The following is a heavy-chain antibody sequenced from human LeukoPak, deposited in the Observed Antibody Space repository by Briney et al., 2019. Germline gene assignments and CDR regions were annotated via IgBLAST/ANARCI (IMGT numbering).Heavy chain of an antibody. J-gene: IGHJ4*02. CDR2: LNPKTGDT. V-gene: IGHV1-2*02. D-gene: IGHD1-14*01. CDR3: ARATAENDH. Sequence: ASVNVSCKASGYTFTGYYLHWVRQAPGQGLEWMGWLNPKTGDTRSAQKFQGRVTMTRDTSISTFNMELSRLTSDDTAVYYCARATAENDHWGQGALVTVSS. CDR1: GYTFTGYY.